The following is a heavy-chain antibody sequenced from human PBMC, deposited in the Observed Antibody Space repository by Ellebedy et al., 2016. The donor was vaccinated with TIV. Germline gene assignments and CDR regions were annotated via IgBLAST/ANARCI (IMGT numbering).Heavy chain of an antibody. CDR1: GFTFSGYG. CDR3: AKEGLGYCGGDCPNWIDP. CDR2: ISYDGNYK. D-gene: IGHD2-21*02. J-gene: IGHJ5*02. Sequence: GESLKISCAGSGFTFSGYGMHWVRQAPGKGLEWVAVISYDGNYKYYGDSVKGRFTISRDNSKKTLDLQMNSLRAEDTAVHYCAKEGLGYCGGDCPNWIDPWGQGTLVTVSS. V-gene: IGHV3-30*18.